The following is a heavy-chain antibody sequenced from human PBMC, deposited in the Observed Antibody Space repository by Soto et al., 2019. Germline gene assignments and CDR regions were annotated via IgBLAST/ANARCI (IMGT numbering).Heavy chain of an antibody. V-gene: IGHV1-8*01. CDR3: ARAQRLGYCSSTSCYATDAFDI. CDR1: GYTFTSYD. J-gene: IGHJ3*02. D-gene: IGHD2-2*01. CDR2: MNPNSGNT. Sequence: QVQLVQSGAEVKKPGASVKVSCKASGYTFTSYDINWVRQATGQGLEWMGWMNPNSGNTGYARKFQGRVTMTRNTSISTAYMELSSLRSEDTAVYYCARAQRLGYCSSTSCYATDAFDIWGQGTMVTVSS.